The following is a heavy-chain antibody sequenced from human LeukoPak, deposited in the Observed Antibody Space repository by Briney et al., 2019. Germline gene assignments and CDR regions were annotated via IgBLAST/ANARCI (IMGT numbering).Heavy chain of an antibody. J-gene: IGHJ6*03. D-gene: IGHD3-22*01. V-gene: IGHV4-4*07. CDR2: IYTSGST. CDR3: ARDAPRFYDSRPYYMDV. Sequence: SETLSLTCTVSGGSISSYYWSWIRQPAGMGLEWIGRIYTSGSTNYNPSLKSRVTMSVDTSKNQFSLKLSSVTAADTAVYYCARDAPRFYDSRPYYMDVWGKGTTVTVSS. CDR1: GGSISSYY.